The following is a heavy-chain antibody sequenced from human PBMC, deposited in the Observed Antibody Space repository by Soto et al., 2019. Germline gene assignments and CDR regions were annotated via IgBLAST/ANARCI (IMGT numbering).Heavy chain of an antibody. D-gene: IGHD6-19*01. V-gene: IGHV4-30-2*01. CDR2: IYNSGRT. CDR1: GGSISSGGYS. Sequence: QLQLQESGSGLVKPSQTLSLTCAVSGGSISSGGYSWRGIRQPPGKGLEWTGYIYNSGRTYYNPCLRSRVAKSVNRSKDQLSATLSSVPVADTAVYSCARAGGLGAVAVDSWGQGTLVTVSS. CDR3: ARAGGLGAVAVDS. J-gene: IGHJ4*02.